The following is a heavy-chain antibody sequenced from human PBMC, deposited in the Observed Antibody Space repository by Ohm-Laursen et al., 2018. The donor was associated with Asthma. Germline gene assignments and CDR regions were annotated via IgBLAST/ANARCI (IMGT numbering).Heavy chain of an antibody. CDR1: GFTFDDYA. CDR3: AKDIKVTSGYNYPYYYYGMDV. D-gene: IGHD5-24*01. Sequence: SLRLSCTASGFTFDDYAMNWVRQAPGKGLEWVSGISWNSGSIVYADSVKGRFTISRDNAKNSLYLQMNSLRAEDTALYYCAKDIKVTSGYNYPYYYYGMDVWGQGTTVTVSS. J-gene: IGHJ6*02. V-gene: IGHV3-9*01. CDR2: ISWNSGSI.